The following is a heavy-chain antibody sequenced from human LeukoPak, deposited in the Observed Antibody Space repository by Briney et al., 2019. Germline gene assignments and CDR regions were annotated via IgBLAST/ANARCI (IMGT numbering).Heavy chain of an antibody. V-gene: IGHV3-23*01. J-gene: IGHJ3*02. CDR1: GFTFNTYG. CDR3: AQDGYCSSAHCNTGAIEM. Sequence: PGGSLRLSCVASGFTFNTYGMSWVRQAPGKGLEWVSAISSSGSNTHYADSVKGRFIISRDNSKNTVYMEMKSLRAEDTALYFCAQDGYCSSAHCNTGAIEMWGQGTMVTVSS. CDR2: ISSSGSNT. D-gene: IGHD2-2*01.